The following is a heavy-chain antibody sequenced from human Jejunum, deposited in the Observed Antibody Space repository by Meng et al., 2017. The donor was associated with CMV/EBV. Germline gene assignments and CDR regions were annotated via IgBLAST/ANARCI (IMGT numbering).Heavy chain of an antibody. CDR2: IIPILGIA. CDR3: ARDEGGWLTAPDY. Sequence: VQLRQSGAEGKKPGSSVTVSRKAAGGTFSSYTISWVRQAPAQGLEWMGRIIPILGIANYAQKFQGRVTITADKSTSTAYMELSSLRSEDTAVYYCARDEGGWLTAPDYWGQGTLVTVSS. J-gene: IGHJ4*02. D-gene: IGHD5-24*01. V-gene: IGHV1-69*08. CDR1: GGTFSSYT.